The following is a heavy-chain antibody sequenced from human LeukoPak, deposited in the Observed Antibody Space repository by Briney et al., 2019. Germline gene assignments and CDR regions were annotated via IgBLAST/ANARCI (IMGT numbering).Heavy chain of an antibody. CDR2: ISSSSSTI. CDR1: GFTFSSYS. D-gene: IGHD1-20*01. Sequence: GGSLRLSCAASGFTFSSYSMNWVRQVPGKGLEWVSYISSSSSTIYYADSVKGRFTISRDNAKNSLYLQMNSLRAEDTAVYYCAREGMTADFDYWGQGTLVTVSS. CDR3: AREGMTADFDY. J-gene: IGHJ4*02. V-gene: IGHV3-48*04.